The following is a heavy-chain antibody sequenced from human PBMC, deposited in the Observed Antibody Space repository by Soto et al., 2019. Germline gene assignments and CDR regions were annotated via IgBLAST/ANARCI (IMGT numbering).Heavy chain of an antibody. V-gene: IGHV1-69*06. CDR3: AREKGAYNSHLVY. CDR2: IIPFFVTP. J-gene: IGHJ4*02. Sequence: QVLLVQSGAEVKKPGSSVKVSCKLSGATFSSYAMSWVRQAPGQGLEWIGGIIPFFVTPNYAQKFQGRVTITADTSTATSYMELSSLRSDDTAVYYCAREKGAYNSHLVYWGQGTLVTVSS. CDR1: GATFSSYA. D-gene: IGHD3-16*01.